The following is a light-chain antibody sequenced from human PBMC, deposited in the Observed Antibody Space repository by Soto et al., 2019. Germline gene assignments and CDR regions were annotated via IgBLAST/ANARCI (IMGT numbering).Light chain of an antibody. CDR3: SSYTSSSTL. V-gene: IGLV2-14*01. CDR1: SSDVGGYNY. CDR2: AVT. Sequence: QSALTQPASVSGSPGQSITISCTGTSSDVGGYNYVSWYQQHPGKAPKLMIYAVTDRPSGVSSRFSGSKSGNTASLTISGLQAEDEADYYGSSYTSSSTLFGTGTKLTVL. J-gene: IGLJ1*01.